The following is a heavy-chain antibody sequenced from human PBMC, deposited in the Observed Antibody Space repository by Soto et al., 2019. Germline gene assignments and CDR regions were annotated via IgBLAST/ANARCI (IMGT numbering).Heavy chain of an antibody. CDR3: ARDGAARPHGYYHYGMDV. CDR2: TYYRSKWYN. J-gene: IGHJ6*02. V-gene: IGHV6-1*01. CDR1: GDSVSSNSAA. D-gene: IGHD6-6*01. Sequence: SQTLSLTCAISGDSVSSNSAAWNWIRQSPSRGLEWLGRTYYRSKWYNDYAVSVKSRITINPDTSKNQFSLQLNSVTPEDTAVYYCARDGAARPHGYYHYGMDVRGQGTTVTVSS.